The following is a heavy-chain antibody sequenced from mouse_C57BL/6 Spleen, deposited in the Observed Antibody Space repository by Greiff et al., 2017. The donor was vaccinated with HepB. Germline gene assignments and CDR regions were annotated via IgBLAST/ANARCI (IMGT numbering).Heavy chain of an antibody. V-gene: IGHV6-3*01. Sequence: EVKFEESGGGLVQPGGSMKLSCVASGFTFSNYWMNWVRQSPEKGLEWVAQIRLKSDNYATHYAESVKGRFTISRDDSKSSVYLQMNNLRAEDTGIYYCTGGITTVDFDYWGQGTTLTVSS. CDR2: IRLKSDNYAT. CDR3: TGGITTVDFDY. CDR1: GFTFSNYW. J-gene: IGHJ2*01. D-gene: IGHD1-1*01.